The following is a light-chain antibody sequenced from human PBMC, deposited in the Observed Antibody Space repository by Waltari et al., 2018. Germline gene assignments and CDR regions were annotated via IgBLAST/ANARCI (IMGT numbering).Light chain of an antibody. Sequence: QSALTQPPSASGSPGQSVTISCTGTSSDIGSYNFVSWYQHHPGKAPKLIIYEVTQRPSGVPVRFSGSKSGNTASLTVSGLQAEDEADYYCASFVGTNNFRVFGGGTRVTVL. CDR2: EVT. CDR1: SSDIGSYNF. V-gene: IGLV2-8*01. J-gene: IGLJ2*01. CDR3: ASFVGTNNFRV.